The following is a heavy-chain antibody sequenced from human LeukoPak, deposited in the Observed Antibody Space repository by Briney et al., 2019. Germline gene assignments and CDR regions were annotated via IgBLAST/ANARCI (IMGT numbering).Heavy chain of an antibody. CDR3: AREIRRNKNWFDP. J-gene: IGHJ5*02. Sequence: SETLSLTCTVSGGSISSYYWSWIRQPPGKGLEWIGYIYYSGSTNYNPSLKSRDTISVDTSKNQFSLKLSSVTAADTAVYYCAREIRRNKNWFDPWGQGTLVTVSS. D-gene: IGHD1-1*01. CDR2: IYYSGST. CDR1: GGSISSYY. V-gene: IGHV4-59*01.